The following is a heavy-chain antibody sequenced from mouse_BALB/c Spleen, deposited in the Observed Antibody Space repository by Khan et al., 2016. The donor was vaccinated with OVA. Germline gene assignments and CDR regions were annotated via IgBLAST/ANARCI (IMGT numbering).Heavy chain of an antibody. CDR1: GFTFTNYG. V-gene: IGHV9-3-1*01. J-gene: IGHJ4*01. D-gene: IGHD2-14*01. CDR3: ARVGYNGTMDC. Sequence: QIQLVQSGPELKKPGETVQISCKASGFTFTNYGMNWVKQAPGKGLKWMGWINPSTESPFLPDDFGAGFAFSLETSASTAYLQINSLKNEDTATYFCARVGYNGTMDCWGQGTSVTVSS. CDR2: INPSTESP.